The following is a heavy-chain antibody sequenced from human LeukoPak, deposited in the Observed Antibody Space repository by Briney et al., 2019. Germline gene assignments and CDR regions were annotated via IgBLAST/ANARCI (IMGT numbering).Heavy chain of an antibody. D-gene: IGHD5-18*01. Sequence: ASVKVSCKASGYTFTGYYMHWVRQAPGQGLEWMGWINPNSGGTNYAQKFQGWVTVTRDTSISTAYMELSRLRSDDTAVYYCARDRIQLWSRYYYYYGIDVWGQGTTVTVSS. CDR3: ARDRIQLWSRYYYYYGIDV. CDR1: GYTFTGYY. J-gene: IGHJ6*02. V-gene: IGHV1-2*04. CDR2: INPNSGGT.